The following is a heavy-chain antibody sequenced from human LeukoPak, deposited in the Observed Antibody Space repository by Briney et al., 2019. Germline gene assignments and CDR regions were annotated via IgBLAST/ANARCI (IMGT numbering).Heavy chain of an antibody. CDR1: GFTFSSYS. CDR3: AKSGYNRFDY. Sequence: GGSLRLSCAASGFTFSSYSMLWVRQAPGKGLEWVSYISSSSSTIYYADSVKGRFTISRDNSKNTLYLQMNSLRADDTAVYYCAKSGYNRFDYWGQGTLVTASS. D-gene: IGHD5-24*01. CDR2: ISSSSSTI. J-gene: IGHJ4*02. V-gene: IGHV3-48*01.